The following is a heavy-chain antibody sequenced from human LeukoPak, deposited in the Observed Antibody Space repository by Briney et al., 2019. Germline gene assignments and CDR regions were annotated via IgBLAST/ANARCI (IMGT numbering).Heavy chain of an antibody. CDR1: GFTFDDYA. V-gene: IGHV3-9*01. CDR2: ISWNSGII. D-gene: IGHD3-22*01. CDR3: ARALSTYYYDSSGYPY. Sequence: DPGGSLRLSCAASGFTFDDYAMHWVRQAPGKGLEWVSGISWNSGIIDYADSVKGRFTISRDNAKNTLYLQMNSLRAEDTAVYYCARALSTYYYDSSGYPYWGQGTLVTVSS. J-gene: IGHJ4*02.